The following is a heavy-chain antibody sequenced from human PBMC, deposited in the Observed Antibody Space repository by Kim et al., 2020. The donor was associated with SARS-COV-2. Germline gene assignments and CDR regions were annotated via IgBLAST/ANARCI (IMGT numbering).Heavy chain of an antibody. CDR3: TTGHYYDSSGI. Sequence: GGSLRLSCAASGFTFSNVWMSWVRQAPGKGLEWVGRIKSKTDGGTTDYAAPVKGRFTISRDDSKNTLYLQMNSLKTEDTAVYYCTTGHYYDSSGIWGQGTLVTVSS. CDR1: GFTFSNVW. J-gene: IGHJ4*02. V-gene: IGHV3-15*01. CDR2: IKSKTDGGTT. D-gene: IGHD3-22*01.